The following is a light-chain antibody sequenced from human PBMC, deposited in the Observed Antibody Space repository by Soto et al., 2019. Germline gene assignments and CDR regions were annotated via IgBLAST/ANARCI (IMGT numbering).Light chain of an antibody. Sequence: QSALTQPPSASGSPGQSVTISCTGTSTDVGGYDYVSWYQQHPGKVPKLMIYEVNKRPSGVPDRCSGAKSGNTASLTVSGLQPEDEGDYYCTSYAGGNNVFGTGTKLTLL. CDR2: EVN. V-gene: IGLV2-8*01. CDR3: TSYAGGNNV. CDR1: STDVGGYDY. J-gene: IGLJ1*01.